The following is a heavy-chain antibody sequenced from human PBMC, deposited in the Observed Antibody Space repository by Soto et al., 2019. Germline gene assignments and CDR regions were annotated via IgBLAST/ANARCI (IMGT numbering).Heavy chain of an antibody. CDR3: ARALAVTTEFDY. D-gene: IGHD4-17*01. Sequence: GGSLRLSCAASGFIFSDYYMNWIRQAPGKGLEWVSYIGSSGSTIYYADSVKGRFTISRDNAKHSLYLQMNSLRAEDTAMYYCARALAVTTEFDYWGQGTLVTVSS. J-gene: IGHJ4*02. CDR1: GFIFSDYY. CDR2: IGSSGSTI. V-gene: IGHV3-11*01.